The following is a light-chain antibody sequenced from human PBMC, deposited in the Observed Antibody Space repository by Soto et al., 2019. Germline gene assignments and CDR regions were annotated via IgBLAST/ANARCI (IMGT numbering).Light chain of an antibody. V-gene: IGKV3-20*01. CDR2: GAS. J-gene: IGKJ2*01. CDR1: QSVTSSY. CDR3: QQYGGSPPYT. Sequence: IVLTQSPGTLSLSPGERATLSCRASQSVTSSYLAWYQQKPGQAPRLLIYGASSRATGLPDRFSGSGSGTDVTLIISSLEPEDFVVYYCQQYGGSPPYTFGQGTKLEIK.